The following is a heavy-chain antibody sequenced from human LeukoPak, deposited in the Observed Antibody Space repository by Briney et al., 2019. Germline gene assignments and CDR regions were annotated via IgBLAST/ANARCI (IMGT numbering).Heavy chain of an antibody. CDR3: ANGGGSYALVN. CDR1: GFTFSKSP. D-gene: IGHD3-16*01. Sequence: GGSLRLSCAASGFTFSKSPMTWVRQAPGKGLEWVSTISDGGGYTYYADSVKGRFTISRENSKNTLYLQLNSLRAEDTAVYYCANGGGSYALVNWGQGTLATVSS. J-gene: IGHJ4*02. V-gene: IGHV3-23*01. CDR2: ISDGGGYT.